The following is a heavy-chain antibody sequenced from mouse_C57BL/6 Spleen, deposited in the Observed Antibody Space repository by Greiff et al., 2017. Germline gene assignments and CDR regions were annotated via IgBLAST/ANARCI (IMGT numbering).Heavy chain of an antibody. Sequence: VQLQQSGPELVQPGASVKISCKASGYSFTDYNMNWVQQSHGKSLEWIGVINPNYGTTSSNQKFKGKAPLTVDQSSSPAYMQLNSLTSEDSAVYYCARSEYGGRFAYWGQGTLVTVSA. CDR3: ARSEYGGRFAY. CDR2: INPNYGTT. D-gene: IGHD5-2*01. J-gene: IGHJ3*01. V-gene: IGHV1-39*01. CDR1: GYSFTDYN.